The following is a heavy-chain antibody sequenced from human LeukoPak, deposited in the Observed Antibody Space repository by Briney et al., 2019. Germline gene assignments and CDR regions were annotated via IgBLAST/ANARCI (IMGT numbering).Heavy chain of an antibody. CDR1: GGSFSGYY. CDR3: ARNYGDSLYYFDY. V-gene: IGHV4-34*01. Sequence: PSETLSLTCAVYGGSFSGYYWSWIRQPPGKGLEWIGEINHSGGTNYNPSLKSRVTISVDTSKNQFSLKLTSVTVADTAVYYCARNYGDSLYYFDYWGQGTLVTVSS. CDR2: INHSGGT. D-gene: IGHD4-17*01. J-gene: IGHJ4*02.